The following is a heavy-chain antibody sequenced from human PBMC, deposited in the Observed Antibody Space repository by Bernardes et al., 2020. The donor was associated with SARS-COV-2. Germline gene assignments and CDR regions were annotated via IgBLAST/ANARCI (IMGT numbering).Heavy chain of an antibody. CDR1: GASISSGGYS. V-gene: IGHV4-30-2*01. J-gene: IGHJ6*02. Sequence: SETLSLTCVVSGASISSGGYSWNWIRQPPGKGLEWIGYIYYSGSTYYNPSLKSRVTISIDRSKNQFSLKLSSVTAADTAVYYCVREGRLRLGEPDVWGQGTTVTVSS. CDR3: VREGRLRLGEPDV. CDR2: IYYSGST. D-gene: IGHD3-16*01.